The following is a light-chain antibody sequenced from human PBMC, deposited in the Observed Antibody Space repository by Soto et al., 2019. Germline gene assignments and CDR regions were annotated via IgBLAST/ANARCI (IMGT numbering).Light chain of an antibody. V-gene: IGKV1-5*01. CDR3: KQYNSYT. J-gene: IGKJ2*01. Sequence: DIQMTQSPSTLSASLGDRVTITCRASQSISSWLAWYQQKPGQAPKLLIYDASSLESGVPARFSGSGSGTEFSRTISSLLPDDFANHYCKQYNSYTFGQGTKLEIK. CDR2: DAS. CDR1: QSISSW.